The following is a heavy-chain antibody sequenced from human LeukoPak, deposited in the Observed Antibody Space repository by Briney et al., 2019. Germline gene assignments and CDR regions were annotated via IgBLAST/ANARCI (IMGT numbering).Heavy chain of an antibody. CDR2: IYYSGNT. CDR3: ATRSTGVAATFDS. Sequence: SETLSLTCTVSGGSVSSGSYYWSWIRQPPGKGLEWIGYIYYSGNTNYNPSLKSRVTISVDTSKNQFSLKLSSVTAADTAVYYCATRSTGVAATFDSWGQGALVTVSS. J-gene: IGHJ4*02. CDR1: GGSVSSGSYY. D-gene: IGHD2-15*01. V-gene: IGHV4-61*01.